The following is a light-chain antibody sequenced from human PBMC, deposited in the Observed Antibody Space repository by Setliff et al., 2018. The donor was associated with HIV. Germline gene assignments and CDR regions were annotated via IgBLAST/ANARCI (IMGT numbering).Light chain of an antibody. CDR2: QAT. CDR1: SNDVGRYDL. V-gene: IGLV2-23*01. CDR3: CSNTGSNTFV. Sequence: ALAQPASVSGSPGQSITTSCTGTSNDVGRYDLVSWYQQHPARAPKLIIYQATRRPSGVSNRFSGSKSGNVASLTISGLQAEDEADYYCCSNTGSNTFVFGTGTKVTVL. J-gene: IGLJ1*01.